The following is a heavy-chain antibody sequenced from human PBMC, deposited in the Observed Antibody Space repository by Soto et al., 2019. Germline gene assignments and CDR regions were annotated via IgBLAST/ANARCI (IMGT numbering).Heavy chain of an antibody. CDR1: GFTFSSYA. CDR3: AKRRSGGFTFGGVIVLDY. D-gene: IGHD3-16*02. V-gene: IGHV3-23*01. CDR2: ISGSGGST. Sequence: GGSLRLSCAASGFTFSSYAMSWVRQAPGKGLEWVSAISGSGGSTYYADSVKGRFTISRDNSKNTLYLQMNSLRAEDTAVYYCAKRRSGGFTFGGVIVLDYWGQGTLVTVSS. J-gene: IGHJ4*02.